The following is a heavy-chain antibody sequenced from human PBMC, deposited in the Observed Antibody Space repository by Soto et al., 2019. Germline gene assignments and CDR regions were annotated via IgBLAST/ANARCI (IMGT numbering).Heavy chain of an antibody. CDR3: AKVKGVPGIDNFEY. D-gene: IGHD6-13*01. V-gene: IGHV3-23*01. CDR2: ISGGGGST. Sequence: GGSLRLSCAASGFTFSCYAMSWVRQAPGKGLEWVSAISGGGGSTYYADSVKGRFTISRDNSKNTLYLQMNSLRAEDTAVYYCAKVKGVPGIDNFEYWGQGTLVTVSS. CDR1: GFTFSCYA. J-gene: IGHJ4*02.